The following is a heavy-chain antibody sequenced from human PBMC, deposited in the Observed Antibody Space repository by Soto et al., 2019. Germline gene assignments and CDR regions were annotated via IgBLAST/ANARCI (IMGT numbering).Heavy chain of an antibody. Sequence: SGPTLVKPTQTLTLTCTFSGFSLSTSGVGVGWIRQPPGKALEWLALIYWNDDKRYSPSLKSRLTITKDTSKNQVVLTMTNMDPVDTATYYCARLPITMVRGVISGAFDIWGQGTMVTVSS. CDR3: ARLPITMVRGVISGAFDI. D-gene: IGHD3-10*01. V-gene: IGHV2-5*01. CDR1: GFSLSTSGVG. J-gene: IGHJ3*02. CDR2: IYWNDDK.